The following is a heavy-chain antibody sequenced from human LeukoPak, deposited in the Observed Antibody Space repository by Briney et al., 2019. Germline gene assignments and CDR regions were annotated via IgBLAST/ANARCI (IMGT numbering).Heavy chain of an antibody. CDR2: IWYDGSNK. J-gene: IGHJ4*02. V-gene: IGHV3-30*02. CDR1: GFTFSSYG. Sequence: PGGSLRLSCAASGFTFSSYGMHWVRQAPGEGLEWMAIIWYDGSNKYYADSVKGRFTISRDNSKNTLYLQMNSLRAEDTAVYYCAKSGIEAAGSLVYFDYWGQGTVVTASS. D-gene: IGHD6-13*01. CDR3: AKSGIEAAGSLVYFDY.